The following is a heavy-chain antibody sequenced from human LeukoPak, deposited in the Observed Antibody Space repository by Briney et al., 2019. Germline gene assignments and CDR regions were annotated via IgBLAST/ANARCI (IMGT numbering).Heavy chain of an antibody. CDR3: ATPLDYYDSSGYHQGGD. CDR2: IKEDGSKK. J-gene: IGHJ4*02. Sequence: GGSLRLSCAASGFTFSSYWMNWARQAPGKGLEWVANIKEDGSKKNYMDSVKGRFTIFRDNAKNSLYLQMNSLRAEDTAVYYCATPLDYYDSSGYHQGGDWGQGTLVTVSS. CDR1: GFTFSSYW. D-gene: IGHD3-22*01. V-gene: IGHV3-7*03.